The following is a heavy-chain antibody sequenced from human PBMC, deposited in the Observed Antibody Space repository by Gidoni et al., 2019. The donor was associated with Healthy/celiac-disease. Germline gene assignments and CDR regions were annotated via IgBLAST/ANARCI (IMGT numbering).Heavy chain of an antibody. CDR1: GFTVSSNS. D-gene: IGHD2-21*01. Sequence: LEFGGGLVSHGGSLRPSCSPSGFTVSSNSMSWVRQAPGKGLEWVSVIYSGGSTYYADSVKGRFTISRHNSKNTLYLQMNSLRAEDTAVYYCARDSLLGWFDPWGQGALVTVSS. J-gene: IGHJ5*02. CDR3: ARDSLLGWFDP. V-gene: IGHV3-53*04. CDR2: IYSGGST.